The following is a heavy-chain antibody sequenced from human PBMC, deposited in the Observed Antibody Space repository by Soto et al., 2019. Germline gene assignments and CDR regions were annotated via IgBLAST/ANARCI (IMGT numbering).Heavy chain of an antibody. D-gene: IGHD6-13*01. J-gene: IGHJ4*02. V-gene: IGHV3-30*09. CDR3: AKARHSTSWYGLEADF. Sequence: QVQLVESGGGVVQPGRSLRLSCAASGFIFSDYAMHWVRQAPGKGLEWVAVISYGGDNKYYADSVRGRFAISRDNLKNTLDLQMNILNPEDTAVYHWAKARHSTSWYGLEADFWGQGTLVTVSS. CDR1: GFIFSDYA. CDR2: ISYGGDNK.